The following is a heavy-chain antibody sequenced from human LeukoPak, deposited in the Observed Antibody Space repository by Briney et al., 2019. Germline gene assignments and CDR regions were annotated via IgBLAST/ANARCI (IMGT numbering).Heavy chain of an antibody. CDR2: IYYSGST. CDR1: GGSISSSSYY. CDR3: ARHKDYDYVWGSYRPSNWFDP. J-gene: IGHJ5*02. D-gene: IGHD3-16*02. V-gene: IGHV4-39*01. Sequence: SETLSLTCTVSGGSISSSSYYWGWIRQPPGKGLEWIGSIYYSGSTYYNPSLKSRVTISVDTSKNQFSLKLSSVTAADTAVYYCARHKDYDYVWGSYRPSNWFDPWGQGTLVTVSS.